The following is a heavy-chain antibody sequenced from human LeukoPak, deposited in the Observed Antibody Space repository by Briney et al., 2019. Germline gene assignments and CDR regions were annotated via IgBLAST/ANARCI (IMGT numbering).Heavy chain of an antibody. CDR3: ARALTLYSSSSVRAGPKKYYFDY. J-gene: IGHJ4*02. CDR1: GGSSIGSY. V-gene: IGHV4-34*12. D-gene: IGHD6-13*01. Sequence: SETLSLTCAVHGGSSIGSYWSWIRQPPGKGLEWIGEIIHSGMTNYNPSLKSRVTISVDTSKNQFSLKLSSVTAADTAVYYCARALTLYSSSSVRAGPKKYYFDYWGQGTLVTVSS. CDR2: IIHSGMT.